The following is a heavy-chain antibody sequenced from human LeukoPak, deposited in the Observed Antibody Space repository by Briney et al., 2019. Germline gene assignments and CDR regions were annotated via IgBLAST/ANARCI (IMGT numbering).Heavy chain of an antibody. V-gene: IGHV4-34*01. Sequence: SETLSLTCAVYGGSFSGHYWNWIRQTPEKGLEWIGEINHNAYTNYNPSLKSRVTISVDTSKNQFSLSLTSLTAADTAAYYCARAGTGDRSAVFDSWGQGTLVTVSS. D-gene: IGHD7-27*01. CDR1: GGSFSGHY. CDR3: ARAGTGDRSAVFDS. CDR2: INHNAYT. J-gene: IGHJ4*02.